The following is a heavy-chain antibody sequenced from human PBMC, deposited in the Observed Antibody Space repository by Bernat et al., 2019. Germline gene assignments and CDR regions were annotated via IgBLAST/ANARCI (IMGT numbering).Heavy chain of an antibody. CDR3: ARDDTAMVPGYYYYYMDV. CDR1: GFTVSSNY. V-gene: IGHV3-53*02. D-gene: IGHD5-18*01. Sequence: EVQLVETGGGLIQPGGSLRLSCAASGFTVSSNYMSWVRQAPGKGLEWVSVIYSGGSTYYADSVKGRFTISRDNAKNSLYLQMNSLRAEDTAVYYCARDDTAMVPGYYYYYMDVWGKGTTVTVSS. J-gene: IGHJ6*03. CDR2: IYSGGST.